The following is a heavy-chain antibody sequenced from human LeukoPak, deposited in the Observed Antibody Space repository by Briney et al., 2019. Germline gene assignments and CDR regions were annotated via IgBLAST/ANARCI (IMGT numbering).Heavy chain of an antibody. CDR2: IYSTGST. CDR1: GGSISSYY. D-gene: IGHD2-2*03. V-gene: IGHV4-59*08. CDR3: ARHGSRMSPFTI. Sequence: SETLSLTCTVPGGSISSYYWSWLRQSPGKGLEWIGYIYSTGSTNHNPFLKSRANISLDTSKNQFSLNLTSVTAADTAFYYCARHGSRMSPFTIWGQGTVVTVSS. J-gene: IGHJ3*02.